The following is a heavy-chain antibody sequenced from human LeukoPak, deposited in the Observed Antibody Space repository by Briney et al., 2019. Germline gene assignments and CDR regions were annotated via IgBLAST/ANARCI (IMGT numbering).Heavy chain of an antibody. V-gene: IGHV4-39*01. CDR3: ARTYYYGSGSYYVLPDGAFDI. D-gene: IGHD3-10*01. J-gene: IGHJ3*02. CDR1: GDSISTSNSY. CDR2: IYYSGNT. Sequence: SETLSLTCTVSGDSISTSNSYWGWIRQPPGKGLEWIGSIYYSGNTYYNASLKSRVTISVDTSKNQFSLKLTSVTAADTAVYYCARTYYYGSGSYYVLPDGAFDIWGQGTMVTVSS.